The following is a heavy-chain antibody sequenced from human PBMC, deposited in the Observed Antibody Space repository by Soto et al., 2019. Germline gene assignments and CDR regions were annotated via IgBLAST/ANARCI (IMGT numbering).Heavy chain of an antibody. J-gene: IGHJ4*02. CDR3: ARESSSTVTTGGGGSAKDY. Sequence: QVHLVESGGGVVQPGRSLRLSCAASGLTFSNYAMHWVRQAPGNGLEWVAFISYDGTNRCYPDSVKGRFTISRDNSKNTLYLQMKILKSEDTSVYYCARESSSTVTTGGGGSAKDYWGQVTLVTVSS. CDR1: GLTFSNYA. V-gene: IGHV3-30-3*01. D-gene: IGHD4-17*01. CDR2: ISYDGTNR.